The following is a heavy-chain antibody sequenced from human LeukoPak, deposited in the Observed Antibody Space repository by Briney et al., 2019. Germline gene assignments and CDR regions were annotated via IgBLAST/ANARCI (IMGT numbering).Heavy chain of an antibody. V-gene: IGHV3-30*18. CDR2: ISYEGKNK. CDR3: AKEKDYYVSGSNSD. D-gene: IGHD3-10*01. J-gene: IGHJ4*02. Sequence: PGGSLRLSCAAFGFISSRYGMHWVRQAPGKGLEWVAVISYEGKNKYYADSVKGRFTISRDNSKNTLYLEMNSLRPEDTAVYFCAKEKDYYVSGSNSDWGQGTLVTVSS. CDR1: GFISSRYG.